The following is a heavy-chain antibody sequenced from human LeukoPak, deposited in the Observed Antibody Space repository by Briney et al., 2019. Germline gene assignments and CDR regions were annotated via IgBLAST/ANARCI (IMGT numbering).Heavy chain of an antibody. D-gene: IGHD3-22*01. CDR3: ARDRWLLLTNRFDY. V-gene: IGHV1-18*01. J-gene: IGHJ4*02. CDR2: ISAYNGNT. Sequence: ASVKVSCKASGYTFTSYGISWVRQAPGQGLEWMGWISAYNGNTNYAQELQGRVTMTTDTSTSTAYMELRSLRSDDTAVYYCARDRWLLLTNRFDYWGQGTLVTVSS. CDR1: GYTFTSYG.